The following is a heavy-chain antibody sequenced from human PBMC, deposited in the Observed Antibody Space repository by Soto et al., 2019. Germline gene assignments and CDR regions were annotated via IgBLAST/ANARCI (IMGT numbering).Heavy chain of an antibody. V-gene: IGHV1-18*01. CDR3: ARVGGTYYYYMDV. Sequence: ASVKVSCKASGYTFTSYGISWVRQAPGQALEWMGWIAVYNGKADYAQSVQGRVTLTMDIPTSTVYMELRSLRSDDTAVYYCARVGGTYYYYMDVWGKGTTVTVSS. D-gene: IGHD1-26*01. CDR1: GYTFTSYG. J-gene: IGHJ6*03. CDR2: IAVYNGKA.